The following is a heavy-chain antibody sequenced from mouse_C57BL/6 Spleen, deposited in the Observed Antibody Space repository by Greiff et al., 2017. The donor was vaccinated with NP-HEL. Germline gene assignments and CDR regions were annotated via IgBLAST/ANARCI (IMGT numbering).Heavy chain of an antibody. CDR3: ARAYDYDEAWFAY. CDR2: ISSGGSYT. J-gene: IGHJ3*01. CDR1: GFTFSSYG. V-gene: IGHV5-6*01. Sequence: EVKVVESGGDLVKPGGSLKLSCAASGFTFSSYGMSWVRQTPDKRLEWVATISSGGSYTYYPDSVKGRFTISRDNAKNTLYLQMSSLKSEDTAMYYCARAYDYDEAWFAYWGQGTLVTVSA. D-gene: IGHD2-4*01.